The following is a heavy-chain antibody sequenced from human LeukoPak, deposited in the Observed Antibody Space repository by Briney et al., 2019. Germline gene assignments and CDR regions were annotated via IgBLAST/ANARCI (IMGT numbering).Heavy chain of an antibody. CDR3: ARQTGSGLFILP. CDR2: IYHNGNT. D-gene: IGHD3/OR15-3a*01. CDR1: GYSISNGYY. V-gene: IGHV4-38-2*02. J-gene: IGHJ4*02. Sequence: PSETLSLTCTVSGYSISNGYYWGWIRQPPGKGLEWIGTIYHNGNTYYNPSLKSRVTLSLDTSKNQFSLRLTSVTAADTAVYYCARQTGSGLFILPGGQGTLVTVSS.